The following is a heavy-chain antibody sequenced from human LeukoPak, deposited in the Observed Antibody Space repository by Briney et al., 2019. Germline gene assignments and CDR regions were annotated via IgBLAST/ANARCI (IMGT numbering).Heavy chain of an antibody. J-gene: IGHJ4*02. D-gene: IGHD6-19*01. CDR2: ISSSSSYI. Sequence: PGGSLRLSCAASGFTFSSYSMNWVRQAPGKGLEWVSSISSSSSYIYYADSVKGRFTISRDNTKNTLYLQTNSLRAEDTAVYYCARVRQWLDFDYWGQGTLVTVSS. CDR3: ARVRQWLDFDY. V-gene: IGHV3-21*01. CDR1: GFTFSSYS.